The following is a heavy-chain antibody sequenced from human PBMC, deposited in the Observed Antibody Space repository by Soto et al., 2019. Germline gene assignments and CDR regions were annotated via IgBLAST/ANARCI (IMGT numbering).Heavy chain of an antibody. CDR3: ARVPTGKYGVWNY. J-gene: IGHJ4*02. CDR1: GFTFSSYW. V-gene: IGHV3-74*01. CDR2: INPGGSIT. D-gene: IGHD2-8*01. Sequence: EEQLVESGGGLVQPGGSLRLSCAASGFTFSSYWMHWVRQAPGKGLVWVSRINPGGSITAYADSVKGRFTISRDNAKNTLYLQMNSLRGDDTAVYYCARVPTGKYGVWNYWGPGTLVTVSS.